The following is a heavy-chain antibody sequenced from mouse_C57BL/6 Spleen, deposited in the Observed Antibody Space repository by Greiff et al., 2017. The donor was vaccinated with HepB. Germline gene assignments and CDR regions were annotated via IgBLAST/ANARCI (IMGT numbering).Heavy chain of an antibody. V-gene: IGHV6-3*01. CDR3: TYYDYDGEYYYAMDY. CDR1: GFTFSNYW. CDR2: IRLKSDNYAT. J-gene: IGHJ4*01. Sequence: EVKVEESGGGLVQPGGSMKLSCVASGFTFSNYWMNWVRQSPEKGLEWVAQIRLKSDNYATHYAESVKGRFTISRDDSKSSVYLQMNNLRAEDTGIYYCTYYDYDGEYYYAMDYWGQGTSVTVSS. D-gene: IGHD2-4*01.